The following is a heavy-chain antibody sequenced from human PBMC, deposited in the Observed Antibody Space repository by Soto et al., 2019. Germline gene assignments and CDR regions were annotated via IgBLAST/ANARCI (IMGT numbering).Heavy chain of an antibody. Sequence: SETLSLTCTVSGGSISSGGYYWSWIRQHPGKGLEWIGYIYYSGSTYYNPSLKSRVTISVDTSKNQFSLKLSSVTAADTAVYYCARAYDAYYYDSSGYGRGRYYFDYWGQGTLVTVAS. D-gene: IGHD3-22*01. CDR3: ARAYDAYYYDSSGYGRGRYYFDY. V-gene: IGHV4-31*03. CDR2: IYYSGST. J-gene: IGHJ4*02. CDR1: GGSISSGGYY.